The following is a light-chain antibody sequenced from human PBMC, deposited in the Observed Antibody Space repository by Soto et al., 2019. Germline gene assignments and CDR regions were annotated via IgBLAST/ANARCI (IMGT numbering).Light chain of an antibody. CDR2: DAI. Sequence: DIQMTQSPSSLSASVGDRVTITCQASQDINNFLHWYEQRPGKAPKLLIYDAIKLDTGVPSRFSGSGSGTHVTFTISSLQPEDIATYFCQQSDSLPPTFGGGTTVEI. CDR3: QQSDSLPPT. CDR1: QDINNF. J-gene: IGKJ4*01. V-gene: IGKV1-33*01.